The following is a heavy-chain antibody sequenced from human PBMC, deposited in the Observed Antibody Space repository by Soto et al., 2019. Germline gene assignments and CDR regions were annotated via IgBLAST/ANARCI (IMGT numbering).Heavy chain of an antibody. V-gene: IGHV3-23*01. Sequence: EVQLLESGGGLLQPGGSLRLSCAASGFTFSSYSMNWVRQAPGKGLEWVVSVGGGGDNTFYAYSVKGRFTISRDDSQNTLYMLMNSLRAEYTAVYFCAMRESGWGVSPPLINYWGQGALVTVS. J-gene: IGHJ4*02. CDR2: VGGGGDNT. CDR3: AMRESGWGVSPPLINY. CDR1: GFTFSSYS. D-gene: IGHD3-16*01.